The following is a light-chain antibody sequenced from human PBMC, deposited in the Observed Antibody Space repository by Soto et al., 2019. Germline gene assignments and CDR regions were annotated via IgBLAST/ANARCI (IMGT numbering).Light chain of an antibody. CDR2: EVN. J-gene: IGLJ1*01. CDR3: SSYVGSSNV. V-gene: IGLV2-8*01. CDR1: SSDVGGYNY. Sequence: QSALTQPPSASGSPGQSVAISCTGTSSDVGGYNYVSWYQQHPGKAPKLMIYEVNKRPSGVHDRFSGSKSGNTASLTVSGLQAEDEADYYCSSYVGSSNVFGTGTKLTVL.